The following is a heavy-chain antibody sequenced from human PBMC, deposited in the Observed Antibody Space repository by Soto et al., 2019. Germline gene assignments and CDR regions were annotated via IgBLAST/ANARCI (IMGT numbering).Heavy chain of an antibody. CDR1: GFTFSSYW. V-gene: IGHV3-74*01. J-gene: IGHJ3*02. Sequence: GGSLRLSCAASGFTFSSYWMHWVRRAPGRGLVWVSHINSDGSTTSYADSVEGRFTISRDNAKNTLYLQMNNLRADDTAVYYCVRVLKSIGWDNDVFDIWGQGTMVTVSS. CDR3: VRVLKSIGWDNDVFDI. D-gene: IGHD6-19*01. CDR2: INSDGSTT.